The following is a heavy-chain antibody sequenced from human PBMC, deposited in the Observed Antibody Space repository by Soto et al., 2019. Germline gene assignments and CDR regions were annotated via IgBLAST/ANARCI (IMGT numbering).Heavy chain of an antibody. Sequence: SETLSLTCGVSSGSISSRNWWSWVRQPPGKGLKWIGEIFHSGSTNYNPSLKSRVTISVDKSKNQFSLNLSSVTAADTAVYYCARRDLYCSNGVCHYYFDYWGQGTLVTVSS. CDR2: IFHSGST. CDR3: ARRDLYCSNGVCHYYFDY. J-gene: IGHJ4*02. V-gene: IGHV4-4*02. D-gene: IGHD2-8*01. CDR1: SGSISSRNW.